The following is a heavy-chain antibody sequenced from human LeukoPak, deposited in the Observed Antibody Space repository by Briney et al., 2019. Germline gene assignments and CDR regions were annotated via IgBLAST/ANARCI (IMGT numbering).Heavy chain of an antibody. J-gene: IGHJ3*02. V-gene: IGHV3-9*01. CDR2: ISWISGSI. CDR3: ARQYYYDSSGYYWVGAFDI. CDR1: GFTFDDYA. D-gene: IGHD3-22*01. Sequence: GGSLRLSCAASGFTFDDYAMHWVRQAPGKGLEWVSGISWISGSIGYADSVKGGFTISRDNATSSLYLPMNSLRAEDTALYYCARQYYYDSSGYYWVGAFDIWGQGTMVTVSS.